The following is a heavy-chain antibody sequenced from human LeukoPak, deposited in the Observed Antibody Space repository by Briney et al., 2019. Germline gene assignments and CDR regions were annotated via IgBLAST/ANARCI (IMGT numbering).Heavy chain of an antibody. CDR1: GFSLSSYW. V-gene: IGHV3-7*01. CDR2: IMEDGVEK. J-gene: IGHJ5*02. Sequence: GGSVRLSCAASGFSLSSYWMSWVRQTPGKGLEWVANIMEDGVEKYYVDPFKGRFTIFRDNVKNSLYLQMNSLRDEDTAVYYCARDYRAAMVGWVGPWGQGNRLTVSS. CDR3: ARDYRAAMVGWVGP. D-gene: IGHD2-2*01.